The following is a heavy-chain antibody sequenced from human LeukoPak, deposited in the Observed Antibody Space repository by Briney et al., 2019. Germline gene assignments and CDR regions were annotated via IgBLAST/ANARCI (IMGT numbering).Heavy chain of an antibody. D-gene: IGHD5-18*01. J-gene: IGHJ4*02. Sequence: PGWSLRLSCAASGFTFSSYASHWLRQAPATGLESVAVISYDRSNKYYADSVKGRFTISRDNSKNTLYLQMNSLRAEDTAVYYCAREDGVQLWLPDYWGQGTLVTVS. V-gene: IGHV3-30-3*01. CDR1: GFTFSSYA. CDR2: ISYDRSNK. CDR3: AREDGVQLWLPDY.